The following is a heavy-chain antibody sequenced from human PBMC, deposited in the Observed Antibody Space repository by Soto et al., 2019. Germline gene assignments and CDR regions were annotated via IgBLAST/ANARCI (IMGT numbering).Heavy chain of an antibody. CDR1: GYTFTSYG. J-gene: IGHJ4*02. D-gene: IGHD3-9*01. V-gene: IGHV1-18*01. CDR3: ARDSSTDYAILTGYSFDY. Sequence: GASVKVSCKASGYTFTSYGISWVRQAPGQGLEWMGWISAYNGNTNYAQKLQGRVTMTTDTSTSTAYMELRSLRSDDTAVYYCARDSSTDYAILTGYSFDYWGQGTLVTVSS. CDR2: ISAYNGNT.